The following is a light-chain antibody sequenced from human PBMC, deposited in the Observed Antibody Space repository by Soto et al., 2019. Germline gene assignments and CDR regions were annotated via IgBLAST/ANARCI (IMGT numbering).Light chain of an antibody. V-gene: IGLV2-14*01. J-gene: IGLJ2*01. CDR3: SSYTSSSTVV. CDR2: DVS. CDR1: SSDVGGSNY. Sequence: QSALTQPASVSGSPGQSITISCTGTSSDVGGSNYVSWYQQHPGTAPKLMIYDVSNRPSGVSNRFSGSKSGNTASLTISGLQAEDEADYYCSSYTSSSTVVFGGGTQLTVL.